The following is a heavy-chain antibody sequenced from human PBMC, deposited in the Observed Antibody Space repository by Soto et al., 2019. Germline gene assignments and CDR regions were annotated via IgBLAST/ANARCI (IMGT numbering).Heavy chain of an antibody. CDR2: IGGSGPST. V-gene: IGHV3-23*01. Sequence: EVQLLESGGGLVRPGGSLRLSCVASGFSFTTYAMSWVRQAPGKGLEWVSAIGGSGPSTYYAASVKRRFIIPRDDSKDTLYVQMNSLRVEDAAMYYCAKDWAGTRGYFDSWGTGPLGTVSS. CDR3: AKDWAGTRGYFDS. CDR1: GFSFTTYA. D-gene: IGHD1-7*01. J-gene: IGHJ4*02.